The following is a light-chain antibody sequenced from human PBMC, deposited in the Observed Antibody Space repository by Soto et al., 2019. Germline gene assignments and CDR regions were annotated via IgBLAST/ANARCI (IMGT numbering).Light chain of an antibody. Sequence: DIQMTQSPSSLSASVGDRVTITCRASQNIINHLSWSQQRPGKAPKLLIYAASTLQSGVPSRFSGRGSGTDFTLDISTLQPEDFAAYFCQQTHSVPNTFGGGTRWISN. V-gene: IGKV1-39*01. CDR2: AAS. J-gene: IGKJ4*01. CDR1: QNIINH. CDR3: QQTHSVPNT.